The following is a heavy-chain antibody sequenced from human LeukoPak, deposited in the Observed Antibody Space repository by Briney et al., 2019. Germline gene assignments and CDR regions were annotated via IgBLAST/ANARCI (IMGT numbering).Heavy chain of an antibody. J-gene: IGHJ4*02. CDR2: ISSSSSYI. D-gene: IGHD3-22*01. CDR1: GFTFSSYS. CDR3: ARGRYYYDSSGYWWGPYDY. V-gene: IGHV3-21*01. Sequence: SGGSLRLSCAASGFTFSSYSMNWVRQAPGKGLEWVSSISSSSSYIYYADSVKGRFTISRDNAKNSLYLQMNSLRAEDTAVYYCARGRYYYDSSGYWWGPYDYWGQGTLVTVSS.